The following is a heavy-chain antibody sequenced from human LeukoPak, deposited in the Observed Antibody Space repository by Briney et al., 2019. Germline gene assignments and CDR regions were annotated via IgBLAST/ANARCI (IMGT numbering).Heavy chain of an antibody. CDR1: GFTLSTQK. Sequence: GGSLRLSCAASGFTLSTQKMNCVRQGPGKGMEWIAYIGSGNGDIKYADSVKGRFTISRDKAKNSLFLQMNSLRAEDTAVYYCARDSNWANWFDPWGQGTLVTVSS. CDR2: IGSGNGDI. J-gene: IGHJ5*02. CDR3: ARDSNWANWFDP. D-gene: IGHD3-16*01. V-gene: IGHV3-21*05.